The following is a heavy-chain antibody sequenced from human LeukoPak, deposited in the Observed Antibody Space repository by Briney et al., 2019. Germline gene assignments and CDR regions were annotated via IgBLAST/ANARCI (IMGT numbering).Heavy chain of an antibody. CDR3: ARGKAAAGTLGTFFDY. V-gene: IGHV4-59*08. Sequence: SETLSLTCTVSGGSISSYYWSWIRQPPGKGLEWIGYIYYSGSTNYNPSLKSRVTISVDTSKNQFSLKLSSVTAADTAVYYCARGKAAAGTLGTFFDYWGQGTLVTVSS. CDR1: GGSISSYY. CDR2: IYYSGST. D-gene: IGHD6-13*01. J-gene: IGHJ4*02.